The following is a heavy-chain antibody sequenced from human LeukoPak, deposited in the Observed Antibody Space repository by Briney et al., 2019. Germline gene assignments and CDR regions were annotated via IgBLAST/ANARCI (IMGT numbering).Heavy chain of an antibody. Sequence: PSETLSLTCTVSGGSISSGGYYWSWIRQHPGKGLEWIGYIYYSGSTYYNPSLKSRVTISVDTSKNQFSLKLSSVTAADTAVYYCARGGHVGATPPGYWGQGTLVTVSS. J-gene: IGHJ4*02. CDR1: GGSISSGGYY. D-gene: IGHD1-26*01. CDR3: ARGGHVGATPPGY. V-gene: IGHV4-31*03. CDR2: IYYSGST.